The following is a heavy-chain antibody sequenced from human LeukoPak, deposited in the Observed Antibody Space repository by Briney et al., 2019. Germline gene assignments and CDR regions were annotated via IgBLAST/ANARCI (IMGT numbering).Heavy chain of an antibody. Sequence: AGGSLRLSCAASGFIFSSYSMNWVRQAPGKGLEWVSYISSSGSTIYYADSVKGRFTISRDNAKNSLYLQMNSLRAEDTAVYYCARADWDTAMIDYWGQGTLVTVSS. V-gene: IGHV3-48*04. CDR3: ARADWDTAMIDY. CDR1: GFIFSSYS. J-gene: IGHJ4*02. D-gene: IGHD5-18*01. CDR2: ISSSGSTI.